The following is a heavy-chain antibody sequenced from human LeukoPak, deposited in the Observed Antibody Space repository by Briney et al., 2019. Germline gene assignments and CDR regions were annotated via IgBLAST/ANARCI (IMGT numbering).Heavy chain of an antibody. V-gene: IGHV4-4*07. D-gene: IGHD1-1*01. CDR3: ARRGYNWKGGAFDI. CDR2: IYTSGST. CDR1: GGSISSYY. J-gene: IGHJ3*02. Sequence: PSETLSLTCTVSGGSISSYYWSWIRQPAGKGLEWIGRIYTSGSTNYNPSLKSRVTISVDTSKNQFSLKLSSVTAADTAVYYCARRGYNWKGGAFDIWGQGTMVTVSS.